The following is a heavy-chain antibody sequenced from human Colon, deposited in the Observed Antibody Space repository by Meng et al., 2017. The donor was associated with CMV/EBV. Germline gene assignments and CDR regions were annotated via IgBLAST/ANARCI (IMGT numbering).Heavy chain of an antibody. J-gene: IGHJ5*02. CDR1: GGSFSGYY. CDR3: ARTRLQHNWFDP. V-gene: IGHV4-34*01. Sequence: SETLSLTCAVYGGSFSGYYWSWIRQPPGKGLEWIGEINHSGSTNYIPSLKSRVTISVDTSKNQFSLKLSSVTAADTAVYYCARTRLQHNWFDPWGQGTLVTVSS. CDR2: INHSGST. D-gene: IGHD4-11*01.